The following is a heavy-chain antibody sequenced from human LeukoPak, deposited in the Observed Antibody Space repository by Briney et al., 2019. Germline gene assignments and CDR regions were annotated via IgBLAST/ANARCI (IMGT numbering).Heavy chain of an antibody. V-gene: IGHV3-21*01. J-gene: IGHJ5*02. CDR2: ISGSGGST. CDR3: ARVAVGFRVVPAASPGGWFDP. D-gene: IGHD2-2*01. CDR1: GFTFSDYW. Sequence: GGSLRVSCAASGFTFSDYWMHWVRQAPGKGLEWVSAISGSGGSTYYADSVKGRFTISRDNAKNSLYLQMNSLRAEDTAVYYCARVAVGFRVVPAASPGGWFDPWGQGTLVTVSS.